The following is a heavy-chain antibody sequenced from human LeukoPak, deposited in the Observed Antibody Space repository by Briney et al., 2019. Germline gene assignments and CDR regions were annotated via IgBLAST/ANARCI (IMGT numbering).Heavy chain of an antibody. CDR2: IKSKTDGGTT. Sequence: PGGSLRLSCAASGFTFSDYYMSWVRQAPGKGLEWVGRIKSKTDGGTTDYAAPVKGRFTISRDDSKNTLYLQMNSLKTEDTAVYYCTTGDCSSTSCYENDYYYYGMDVWGQGTTVTVSS. J-gene: IGHJ6*02. V-gene: IGHV3-15*01. CDR1: GFTFSDYY. CDR3: TTGDCSSTSCYENDYYYYGMDV. D-gene: IGHD2-2*01.